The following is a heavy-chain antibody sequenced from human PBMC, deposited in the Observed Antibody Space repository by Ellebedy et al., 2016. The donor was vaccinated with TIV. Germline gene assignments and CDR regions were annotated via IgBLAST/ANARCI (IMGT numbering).Heavy chain of an antibody. CDR2: INPNSGCT. Sequence: ASVKVSCKASGYTFIGYYMHWVRQAPGQGLEWMGWINPNSGCTNHAQKLQGRFTMTRDTSISTAYMELSRLRSDDTAVYYCAKTPDLPGNLFYYWGQGTLVTVSS. V-gene: IGHV1-2*02. J-gene: IGHJ4*02. CDR3: AKTPDLPGNLFYY. D-gene: IGHD7-27*01. CDR1: GYTFIGYY.